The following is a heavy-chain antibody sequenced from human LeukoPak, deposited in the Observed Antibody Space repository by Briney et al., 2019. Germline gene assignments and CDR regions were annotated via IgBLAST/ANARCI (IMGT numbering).Heavy chain of an antibody. Sequence: GGSLRLSCAASGFTFSSYAMSWVRQAPGKGLEWVSAISGSGGSTYYADSVKGRFTISRDNSKNTLYLQMNSLRAEDTAVYYYAKDYYDSSGYYHAEPFDYWGQGTLVTVSS. CDR3: AKDYYDSSGYYHAEPFDY. D-gene: IGHD3-22*01. CDR2: ISGSGGST. V-gene: IGHV3-23*01. J-gene: IGHJ4*02. CDR1: GFTFSSYA.